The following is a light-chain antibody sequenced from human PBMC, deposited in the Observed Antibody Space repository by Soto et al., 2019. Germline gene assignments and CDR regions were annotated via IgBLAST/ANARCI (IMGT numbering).Light chain of an antibody. V-gene: IGKV1-5*03. Sequence: DIQMTQSPSTLSASVGDRVTITCRASQSIRNWLAWYQQRPGKAPNLLIYKASSLESGVPSRFSGSGSGTEFTLTISSLQPEDFATYYCQHYNSYSEAFGQGTKVDIK. CDR3: QHYNSYSEA. CDR1: QSIRNW. CDR2: KAS. J-gene: IGKJ1*01.